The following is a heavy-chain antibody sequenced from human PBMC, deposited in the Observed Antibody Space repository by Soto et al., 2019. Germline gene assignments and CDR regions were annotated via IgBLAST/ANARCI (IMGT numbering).Heavy chain of an antibody. Sequence: GESLKISCAASGFTFSNAWMSWVRQAPGKGLEWVGRIKSKTDGGTTDYAAPVKGRFTISRDDSKNTLYLQMNSLKTEDTAVYYCWYYYDSSGYYYFSSTAFDYWGQGTLVTVSS. CDR1: GFTFSNAW. J-gene: IGHJ4*02. V-gene: IGHV3-15*01. CDR3: WYYYDSSGYYYFSSTAFDY. CDR2: IKSKTDGGTT. D-gene: IGHD3-22*01.